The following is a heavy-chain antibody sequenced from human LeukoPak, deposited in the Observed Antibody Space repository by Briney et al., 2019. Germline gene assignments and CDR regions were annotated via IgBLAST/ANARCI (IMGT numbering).Heavy chain of an antibody. Sequence: GGSLRLSCAASGFTFSSYWMSWVRQAPGKGLEWVSAISSGGGNTDYADSVKGRFTISRDNSKNTVFLQMNSLRAEDTGVYYCANRISGSSSWGQGTLVTVSS. CDR2: ISSGGGNT. V-gene: IGHV3-23*01. D-gene: IGHD3-10*01. CDR1: GFTFSSYW. J-gene: IGHJ5*02. CDR3: ANRISGSSS.